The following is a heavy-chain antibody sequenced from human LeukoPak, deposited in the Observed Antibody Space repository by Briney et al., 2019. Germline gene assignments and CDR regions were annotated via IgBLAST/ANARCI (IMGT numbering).Heavy chain of an antibody. J-gene: IGHJ6*02. CDR2: IYYSGST. Sequence: SETLCLTCTVSGGSFSSYYWSWIRQPPGKGLEWIGYIYYSGSTNYNPSLKSRVRISVDTSKNQFSLKLSSVTAADTAVYYCATRYYGSGSYYNVEGMDVWGQGTTVTVSS. V-gene: IGHV4-59*01. CDR1: GGSFSSYY. D-gene: IGHD3-10*01. CDR3: ATRYYGSGSYYNVEGMDV.